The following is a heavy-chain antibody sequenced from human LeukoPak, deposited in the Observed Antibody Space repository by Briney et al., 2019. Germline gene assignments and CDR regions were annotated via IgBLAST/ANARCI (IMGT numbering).Heavy chain of an antibody. CDR3: ARGAARGFDY. CDR1: RGSFSCYY. Sequence: KPSETLSLTCAVYRGSFSCYYWSWIRQPPGKGLEWIGEINHSGSTNYNPSLKSRVSISEDTSKNQFSLKLNSVTAADTALYYCARGAARGFDYWGQGTLVTVSS. V-gene: IGHV4-34*01. CDR2: INHSGST. J-gene: IGHJ4*02. D-gene: IGHD6-6*01.